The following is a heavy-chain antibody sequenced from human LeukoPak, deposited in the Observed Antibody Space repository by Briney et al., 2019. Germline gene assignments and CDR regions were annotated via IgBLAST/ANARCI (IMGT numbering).Heavy chain of an antibody. Sequence: PGGSLRLSCAASGFTFSSYAMAWVRQAPGKGLEWVSAISGSRNNTYYADSVKGRFTISRDNSKNTLYLQMNNLRADDTALYYCAKAADTNYFRYGDYWGQGTLVTVSS. V-gene: IGHV3-23*01. CDR1: GFTFSSYA. D-gene: IGHD1-7*01. CDR3: AKAADTNYFRYGDY. CDR2: ISGSRNNT. J-gene: IGHJ4*02.